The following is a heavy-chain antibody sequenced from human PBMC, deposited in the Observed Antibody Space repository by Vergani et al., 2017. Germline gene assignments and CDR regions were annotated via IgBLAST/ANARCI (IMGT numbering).Heavy chain of an antibody. D-gene: IGHD6-13*01. V-gene: IGHV3-72*01. Sequence: VQLVESGGGVVQPGTSLRLSCVVSGFALNRHAMYWVRQGPGKGLEWVGRSRNKARSYTTEYSASVKGRFTISRDDSRNSLYLQMNSLKTEGTAVSYCTGLPLPTQQQVTSWGKGTLVTVSS. CDR1: GFALNRHA. J-gene: IGHJ5*02. CDR2: SRNKARSYTT. CDR3: TGLPLPTQQQVTS.